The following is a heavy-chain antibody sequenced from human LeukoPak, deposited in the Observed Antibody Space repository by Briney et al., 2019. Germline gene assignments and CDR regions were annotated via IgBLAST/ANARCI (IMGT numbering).Heavy chain of an antibody. CDR1: GFTFSTYW. CDR2: ISSDGRNT. CDR3: AREWALPGAYYMDV. Sequence: PGGSLRLSCAASGFTFSTYWMHWVRRAPGKGLVWVSRISSDGRNTIYADSVKGRFTISRDSANNTLFLQMNSLRGDDTAVYYCAREWALPGAYYMDVWGKGTTVTVSS. J-gene: IGHJ6*03. D-gene: IGHD7-27*01. V-gene: IGHV3-74*01.